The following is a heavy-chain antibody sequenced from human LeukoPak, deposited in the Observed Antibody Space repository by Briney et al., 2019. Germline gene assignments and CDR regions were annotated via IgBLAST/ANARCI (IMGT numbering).Heavy chain of an antibody. CDR1: RLTLSNYA. CDR2: ISDSGGRT. CDR3: AQRIGYDYGYYDY. D-gene: IGHD5-18*01. J-gene: IGHJ4*02. V-gene: IGHV3-23*01. Sequence: GWSLSLSRTLSRLTLSNYAMSWGGEAAGSVLDFFSVISDSGGRTDYADSVKGRYTISRDNSRNTLFLQLSSLRDDDTAIYYCAQRIGYDYGYYDYWGQGALVTVTS.